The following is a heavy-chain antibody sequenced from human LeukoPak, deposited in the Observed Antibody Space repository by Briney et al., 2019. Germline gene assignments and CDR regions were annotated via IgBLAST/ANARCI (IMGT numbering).Heavy chain of an antibody. J-gene: IGHJ4*02. D-gene: IGHD4-17*01. CDR3: TTDIDDYGDYAPDY. CDR1: GFTFSNAW. Sequence: GGSLRLSCAASGFTFSNAWMSWVRQAPGKGLEWVGRIKSKTDGGTTDYAAPVKGRFTISRDDSKNTLYLQMNSLETEDTAVYYCTTDIDDYGDYAPDYWGQGTLVTVSS. CDR2: IKSKTDGGTT. V-gene: IGHV3-15*01.